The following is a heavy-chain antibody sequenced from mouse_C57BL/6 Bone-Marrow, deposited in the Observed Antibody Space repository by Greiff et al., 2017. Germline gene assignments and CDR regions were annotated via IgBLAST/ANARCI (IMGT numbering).Heavy chain of an antibody. J-gene: IGHJ4*01. Sequence: EVQLQQSGTVLARPGASVKMSCKTSGYTFTSYWMHWVKQRPGQGLEWIGAIYPGNSDTSYNQKFKGKAKLTAVTSASTAYMELSSLTNEDSAVYYCTREIYYGNPYYYAMDYWGQGTSVTVSS. CDR2: IYPGNSDT. CDR1: GYTFTSYW. D-gene: IGHD2-1*01. V-gene: IGHV1-5*01. CDR3: TREIYYGNPYYYAMDY.